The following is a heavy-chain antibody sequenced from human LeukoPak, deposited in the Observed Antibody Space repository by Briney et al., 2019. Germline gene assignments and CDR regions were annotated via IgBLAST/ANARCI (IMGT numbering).Heavy chain of an antibody. J-gene: IGHJ4*02. CDR2: INLNSSNT. V-gene: IGHV1-8*01. D-gene: IGHD5-18*01. Sequence: ASVKLSLKSSGYTFTSYDINWVRQPNAQGLEWMGWINLNSSNTGYAQTFQGRVTITSNTSISTAYMELSSLRSEDTAVYYCARGYSYGYYGVSPYYFDYWGQGTLVTVSS. CDR1: GYTFTSYD. CDR3: ARGYSYGYYGVSPYYFDY.